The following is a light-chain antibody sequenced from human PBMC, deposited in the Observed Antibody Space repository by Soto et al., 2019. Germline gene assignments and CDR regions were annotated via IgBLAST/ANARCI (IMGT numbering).Light chain of an antibody. CDR2: GAS. CDR3: QQYGSSPQT. Sequence: EIVWTQSPGTLSLSPGERATLSCRASQSVSTNYLAWYQQKPGQAPRLLIYGASSRATGIPDRFSGSGSGTDFTLTVSRLEPEDFAVYYCQQYGSSPQTFGQGTKVEIK. CDR1: QSVSTNY. V-gene: IGKV3-20*01. J-gene: IGKJ1*01.